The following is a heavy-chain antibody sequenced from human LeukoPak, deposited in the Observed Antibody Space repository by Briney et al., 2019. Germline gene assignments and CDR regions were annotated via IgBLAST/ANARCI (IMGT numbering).Heavy chain of an antibody. D-gene: IGHD6-19*01. CDR1: GYTFTSYG. V-gene: IGHV1-8*02. J-gene: IGHJ4*02. CDR2: MNPNSGNT. CDR3: ARERDQWLN. Sequence: ASVKVSCKASGYTFTSYGISWVRQAPGQGLEWMGWMNPNSGNTGYAQKFQGRVTMTRNTSISTAYMELSSLRSEDTAVYYCARERDQWLNWGQGTLVTVSS.